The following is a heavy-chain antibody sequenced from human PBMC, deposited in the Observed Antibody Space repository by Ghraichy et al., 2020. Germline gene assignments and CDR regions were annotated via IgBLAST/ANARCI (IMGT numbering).Heavy chain of an antibody. CDR1: GDSIDSAGYY. CDR3: ARADY. CDR2: IYHTGKT. Sequence: LSLTCTVSGDSIDSAGYYWGWIRQRQGQGLEWIGYIYHTGKTYYNASLQSRASISMDMSKNQFSLKLTSVTVADTAVYYCARADYWGRGILVTVSS. J-gene: IGHJ4*02. V-gene: IGHV4-31*03.